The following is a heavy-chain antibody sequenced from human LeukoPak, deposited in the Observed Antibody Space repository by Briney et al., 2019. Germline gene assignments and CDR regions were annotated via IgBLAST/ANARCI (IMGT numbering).Heavy chain of an antibody. CDR1: GFRFSDFS. CDR2: ISYDGSNK. CDR3: AREAVSYYDSSGYPPLDY. J-gene: IGHJ4*02. Sequence: GGSLRLSCAVSGFRFSDFSINWVRQAPGKGLEWVAVISYDGSNKYYADSVKGRFTISRDNSKNTLYLQMNSLRAEDTAVYYCAREAVSYYDSSGYPPLDYWGQGTLVTVSS. V-gene: IGHV3-30*03. D-gene: IGHD3-22*01.